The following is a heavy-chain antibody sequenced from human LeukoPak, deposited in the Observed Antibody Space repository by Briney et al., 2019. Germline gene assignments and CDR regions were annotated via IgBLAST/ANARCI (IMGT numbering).Heavy chain of an antibody. CDR3: AQGATGSSLNWFDP. CDR1: GFTFRNYA. V-gene: IGHV3-23*01. Sequence: GGSLRLSCAASGFTFRNYAMSWARQAPGKGLEWVSVISGSGDSTYYADSVKGRFTISRDNSKSTLYLQMNSLRADDTALYYCAQGATGSSLNWFDPWGQGTLVTVSS. J-gene: IGHJ5*02. D-gene: IGHD6-13*01. CDR2: ISGSGDST.